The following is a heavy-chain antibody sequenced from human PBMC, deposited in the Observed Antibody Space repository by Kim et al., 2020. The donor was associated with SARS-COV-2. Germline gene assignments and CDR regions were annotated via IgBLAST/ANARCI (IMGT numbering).Heavy chain of an antibody. CDR3: ARPWAGYYCDSSGNYGGNDAFDI. J-gene: IGHJ3*02. V-gene: IGHV1-69*04. D-gene: IGHD3-22*01. Sequence: SVKVSCKASGGTFNSYAISWVRQAPGQGLAWMGRIVPILGIANYEQRFQGRVTFTADKSTSTVYMELSSLRSEDTAVYYCARPWAGYYCDSSGNYGGNDAFDIWGQGTMVTVSS. CDR2: IVPILGIA. CDR1: GGTFNSYA.